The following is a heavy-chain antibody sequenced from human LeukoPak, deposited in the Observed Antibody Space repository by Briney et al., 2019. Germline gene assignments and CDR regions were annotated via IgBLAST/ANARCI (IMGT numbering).Heavy chain of an antibody. V-gene: IGHV6-1*01. CDR3: AREPDYYGSGRFDAFDI. CDR1: GDSVSSNSAA. D-gene: IGHD3-10*01. J-gene: IGHJ3*02. Sequence: SQTLSLTCAISGDSVSSNSAAWNWIRQSPSRGLEWLGRTYYRSKWYNDYAVSVKSRLTINPDTSKNQFSLQLNSVTPEDTAVYYCAREPDYYGSGRFDAFDIWGQGTMVTVSS. CDR2: TYYRSKWYN.